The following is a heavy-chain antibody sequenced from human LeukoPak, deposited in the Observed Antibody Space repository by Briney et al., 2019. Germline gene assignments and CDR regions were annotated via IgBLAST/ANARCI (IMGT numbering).Heavy chain of an antibody. CDR3: ARDRPSWGSYLGYDAFDI. CDR2: ISAYNGNT. D-gene: IGHD3-16*02. J-gene: IGHJ3*02. CDR1: GYTFTSYG. Sequence: ASVKVSCKASGYTFTSYGISWVRQAPGQGLEWMGWISAYNGNTNYAQKLQGRVTMTRDMSTSTVYMELSSLRSEDTAVYYCARDRPSWGSYLGYDAFDIWGQGTMVTVSS. V-gene: IGHV1-18*01.